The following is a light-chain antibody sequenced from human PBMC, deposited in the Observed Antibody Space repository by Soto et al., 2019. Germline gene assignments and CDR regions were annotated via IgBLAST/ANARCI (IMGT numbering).Light chain of an antibody. Sequence: VIWMTQSPSLLSASTGDRVTISCRMSQGIRSYLAWYQQKPGQAPELLIYAASTLQSGVPSRFSGSGSGTDFSLTIRCLQPEDFATYYCQQYYSFPWTFGQGTKVEIK. V-gene: IGKV1D-8*01. J-gene: IGKJ1*01. CDR2: AAS. CDR1: QGIRSY. CDR3: QQYYSFPWT.